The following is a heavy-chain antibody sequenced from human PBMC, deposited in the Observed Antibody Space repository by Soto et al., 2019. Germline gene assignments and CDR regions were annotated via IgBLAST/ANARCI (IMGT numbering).Heavy chain of an antibody. Sequence: GGSLRLSCAASGFTFSSYAMSWVRQAPGKGLEWVSAISGSGAGTYYADSVKGRFTISRDNSKNTLYVQMNSLRAEDTAVYYCVTMVRGVFRWGQGTLVTVSS. CDR3: VTMVRGVFR. CDR1: GFTFSSYA. CDR2: ISGSGAGT. D-gene: IGHD3-10*01. V-gene: IGHV3-23*01. J-gene: IGHJ4*02.